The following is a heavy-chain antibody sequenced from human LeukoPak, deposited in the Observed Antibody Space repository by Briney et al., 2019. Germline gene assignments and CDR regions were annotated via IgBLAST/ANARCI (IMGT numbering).Heavy chain of an antibody. Sequence: SQTLSLTCAISGDSVSSNSATWNWIRQSPSRGLGWLGRTYYRSKWYNDYAVSVKSRMTINPDTSKNQFSLQLNSVTPDDTAEYYCARVVTTGTYYFDYWGQGTLVTVSS. CDR2: TYYRSKWYN. CDR1: GDSVSSNSAT. V-gene: IGHV6-1*01. CDR3: ARVVTTGTYYFDY. D-gene: IGHD1-1*01. J-gene: IGHJ4*02.